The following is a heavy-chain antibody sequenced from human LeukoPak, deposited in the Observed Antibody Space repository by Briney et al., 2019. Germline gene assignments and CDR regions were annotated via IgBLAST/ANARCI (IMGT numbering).Heavy chain of an antibody. J-gene: IGHJ5*02. D-gene: IGHD3/OR15-3a*01. CDR3: ARDRAANQDWVEFDP. Sequence: GGALRLCYAVSGFSVTDYYMSWSREATGKRLQRVGLIHDYGEAYYQDIARGRFAISRDESENTLYLQMNSLRVEDTAVYFCARDRAANQDWVEFDPWGQGTPVIVSS. CDR1: GFSVTDYY. V-gene: IGHV3-66*03. CDR2: IHDYGEA.